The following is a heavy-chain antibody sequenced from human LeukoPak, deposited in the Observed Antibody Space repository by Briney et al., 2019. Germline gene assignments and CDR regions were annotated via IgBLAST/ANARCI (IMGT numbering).Heavy chain of an antibody. CDR2: IKQDRSEK. CDR1: GFTFTNYW. Sequence: GGSLRLSCAASGFTFTNYWMSWVRQAPGKGLELVANIKQDRSEKYYVDSVKGRFTISRDNAKNSLYLQMNSLRAEDTAVYYCARDRTMVRGVNFDYWGQGTLVTVTS. CDR3: ARDRTMVRGVNFDY. J-gene: IGHJ4*02. V-gene: IGHV3-7*01. D-gene: IGHD3-10*01.